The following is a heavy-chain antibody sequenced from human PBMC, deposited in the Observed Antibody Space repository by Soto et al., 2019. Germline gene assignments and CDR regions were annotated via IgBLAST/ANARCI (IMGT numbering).Heavy chain of an antibody. Sequence: GGSLRLSCAASELTFSNYAISWVRQAPGKGLEWVSVIYSGGSTYYADSVKGRFTISRDNSKNTLYLQMNSLRAEDTAVYYCARDRVESGYPEYFQHWGQGTLVTVSS. CDR2: IYSGGST. CDR1: ELTFSNYA. CDR3: ARDRVESGYPEYFQH. J-gene: IGHJ1*01. V-gene: IGHV3-53*01. D-gene: IGHD3-22*01.